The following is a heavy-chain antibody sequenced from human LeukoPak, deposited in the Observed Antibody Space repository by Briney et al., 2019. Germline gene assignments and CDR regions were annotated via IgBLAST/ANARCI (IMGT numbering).Heavy chain of an antibody. CDR2: IRSKAYGGTT. Sequence: KPGRSLRLSCTASGFTFGDYAMSWFRQAPGKGLEWVGFIRSKAYGGTTEYAASVKGRFTISRDDSKSIAYLQMNSLKTEDTAVYYCTRVPQNSSGWSYYYYYMDVWGKGTTVTVSS. V-gene: IGHV3-49*05. CDR3: TRVPQNSSGWSYYYYYMDV. CDR1: GFTFGDYA. D-gene: IGHD6-19*01. J-gene: IGHJ6*03.